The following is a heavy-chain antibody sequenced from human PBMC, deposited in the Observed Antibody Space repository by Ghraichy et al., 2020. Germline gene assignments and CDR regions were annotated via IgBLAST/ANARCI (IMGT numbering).Heavy chain of an antibody. V-gene: IGHV3-48*03. Sequence: GALRLSCAASGFTFSSYEMNWVRQAPGKGLEWVSYISSSGSTIYYADSVKGRFTISRDNAKNSLYLQMNSLRAEETAVYYCAREVSIVGATMEDYYYMDVWGKGTTVTVSS. J-gene: IGHJ6*03. D-gene: IGHD1-26*01. CDR1: GFTFSSYE. CDR3: AREVSIVGATMEDYYYMDV. CDR2: ISSSGSTI.